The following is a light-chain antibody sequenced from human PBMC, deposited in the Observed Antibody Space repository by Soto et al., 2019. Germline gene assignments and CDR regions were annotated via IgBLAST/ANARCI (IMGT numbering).Light chain of an antibody. CDR1: QSVTSSY. CDR3: QQYGSSPWT. J-gene: IGKJ1*01. CDR2: GAS. V-gene: IGKV3-20*01. Sequence: EIVLTQSPGTLSLSPGERATLSCRASQSVTSSYLAWYQQKPGQAPRLLIYGASSRATGIPDRFSGSGSETDFTVTISRLEPEDFAVYYCQQYGSSPWTFGQGTKVDIK.